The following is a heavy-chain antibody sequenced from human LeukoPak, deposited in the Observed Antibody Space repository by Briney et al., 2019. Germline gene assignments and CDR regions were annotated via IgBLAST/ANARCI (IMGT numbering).Heavy chain of an antibody. CDR2: IYFSGST. Sequence: PSETLSLTCTVSGGSISSYYWSWIRQPPGKGLEWIGYIYFSGSTNYNPSLKSRVTISVDTSKNQFSLKLSSVTAADTAVYYCASAVTAMTESYFDYWGQGTLVTVSS. V-gene: IGHV4-59*01. D-gene: IGHD5-18*01. J-gene: IGHJ4*02. CDR1: GGSISSYY. CDR3: ASAVTAMTESYFDY.